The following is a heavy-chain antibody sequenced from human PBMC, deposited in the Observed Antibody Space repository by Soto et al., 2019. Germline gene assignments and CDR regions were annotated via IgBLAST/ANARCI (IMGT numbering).Heavy chain of an antibody. J-gene: IGHJ5*02. CDR3: ARVPRGGRYDETGGYYYTGGNWFDP. Sequence: QVHLVQSGAEVKKPGASVRVSCEVSGWTFTAYHIHWVRQAPGQGLEWMGWINPDNGDTKTPQKFQGRVTMTRDTSITTVYMEMSSLRSDDTAVYFCARVPRGGRYDETGGYYYTGGNWFDPWGQGTLVTVSS. CDR1: GWTFTAYH. V-gene: IGHV1-2*02. D-gene: IGHD3-22*01. CDR2: INPDNGDT.